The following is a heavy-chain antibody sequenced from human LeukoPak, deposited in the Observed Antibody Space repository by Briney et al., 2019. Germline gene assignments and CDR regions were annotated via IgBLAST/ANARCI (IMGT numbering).Heavy chain of an antibody. CDR2: IFPSGGEI. V-gene: IGHV3-23*01. D-gene: IGHD2-8*02. Sequence: GGSLRLSCAASGFTFSTFAMNWVRQPPGKGLEWVSSIFPSGGEIHYADSVRGRFTISRDNSKSTLSLQMNSLRAEDTAIYYCATYRQVLLPFESWGQGTLSPSPQ. CDR1: GFTFSTFA. CDR3: ATYRQVLLPFES. J-gene: IGHJ4*02.